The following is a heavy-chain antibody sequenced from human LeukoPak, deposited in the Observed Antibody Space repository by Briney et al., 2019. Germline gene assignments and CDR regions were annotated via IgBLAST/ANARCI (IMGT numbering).Heavy chain of an antibody. J-gene: IGHJ5*02. CDR3: TTDYDILTGSNWFDP. V-gene: IGHV3-15*01. CDR2: IKSKTDGGTT. D-gene: IGHD3-9*01. Sequence: GGSLRLSCAASGFTFSNAWMSWVRQAPGKGLEWVGRIKSKTDGGTTDYAEPVKGRFTISRDDSKNTLYLQMNSLKTEDTAVYYCTTDYDILTGSNWFDPWGQGTLVTVSS. CDR1: GFTFSNAW.